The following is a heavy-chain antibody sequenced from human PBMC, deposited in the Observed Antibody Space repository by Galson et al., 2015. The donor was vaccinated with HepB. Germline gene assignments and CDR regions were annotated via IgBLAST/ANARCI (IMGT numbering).Heavy chain of an antibody. CDR3: VKDGGVVEVGFDY. Sequence: SLRLSCAASGFTFSSYAMHWVRQAPGKGLEYVSAISSNGGSTYYADSVKGRFTISRDNSKNTLYLQMSSLRAEDTAVYYCVKDGGVVEVGFDYWGQGTLVTVSS. CDR1: GFTFSSYA. D-gene: IGHD2-21*01. V-gene: IGHV3-64D*06. CDR2: ISSNGGST. J-gene: IGHJ4*02.